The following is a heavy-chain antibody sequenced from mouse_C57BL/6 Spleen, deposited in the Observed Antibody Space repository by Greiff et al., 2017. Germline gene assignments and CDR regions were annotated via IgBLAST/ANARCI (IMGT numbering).Heavy chain of an antibody. CDR3: ARKDDGYPYAMDY. J-gene: IGHJ4*01. D-gene: IGHD2-3*01. CDR2: IYPRSGNT. Sequence: QVHVKQSGAELARPGASVKLSCKASGYTFTSYGISWVKQRTGQGLEWIGEIYPRSGNTYYNEKFKGKATLTADKSSSTAYMELRSLTSEDSAVYFCARKDDGYPYAMDYWGQGTSVTVSS. V-gene: IGHV1-81*01. CDR1: GYTFTSYG.